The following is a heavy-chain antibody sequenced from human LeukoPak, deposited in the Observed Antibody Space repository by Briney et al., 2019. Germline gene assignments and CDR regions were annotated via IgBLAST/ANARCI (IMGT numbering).Heavy chain of an antibody. CDR3: ARAQLLTAPAGTFADN. CDR1: GYMFTDYF. D-gene: IGHD6-13*01. Sequence: ASVRVSCKASGYMFTDYFMHWVRQAPGQGPEWMGWSNPKSGDKNYAQQFQGRVTMTRDTSINTAYMEMSGLTSDDTAVYYCARAQLLTAPAGTFADNWGQGTLVTVSS. V-gene: IGHV1-2*02. J-gene: IGHJ4*02. CDR2: SNPKSGDK.